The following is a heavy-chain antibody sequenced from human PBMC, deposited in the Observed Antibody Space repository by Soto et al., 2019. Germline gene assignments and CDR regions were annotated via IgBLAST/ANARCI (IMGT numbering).Heavy chain of an antibody. CDR2: ISSSSSYT. V-gene: IGHV3-11*05. D-gene: IGHD3-3*01. CDR3: ARDLLWSGLVDY. J-gene: IGHJ4*02. Sequence: PGGSLRLSCAASGVTFSDYYMSWIRQAPGKGLEWVSYISSSSSYTNYADSVKGRFTISRDNAKNSLYLQMNSLRAEDTAVYYCARDLLWSGLVDYWGQGTLVTVS. CDR1: GVTFSDYY.